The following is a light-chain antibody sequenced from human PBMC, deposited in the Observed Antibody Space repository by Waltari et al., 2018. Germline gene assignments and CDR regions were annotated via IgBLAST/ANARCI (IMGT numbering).Light chain of an antibody. CDR1: QSISSY. Sequence: DIQMTQSPSSLSASVGDRVTISCRASQSISSYLNWYQQKLGKAPKLLIYAASSLQSGVPAMFSGSGSATDFTLIISSLQPEDFATYYCQQTYSTPRTFGQGTKVEIK. CDR2: AAS. V-gene: IGKV1-39*01. CDR3: QQTYSTPRT. J-gene: IGKJ1*01.